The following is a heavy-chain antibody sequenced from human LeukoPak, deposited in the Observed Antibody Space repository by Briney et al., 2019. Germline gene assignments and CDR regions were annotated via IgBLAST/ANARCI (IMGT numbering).Heavy chain of an antibody. Sequence: PSETLSLTCSVSGASTTSYYWNWIRQAPGKGLEWIGYIYSDGTTSYSPSLRSRVTISIDTSRNQFSLKLSSVAAADAAVYYCARDTRSYDTSGYYYFDYWGQGALVTVSS. V-gene: IGHV4-59*01. CDR2: IYSDGTT. D-gene: IGHD3-22*01. CDR3: ARDTRSYDTSGYYYFDY. CDR1: GASTTSYY. J-gene: IGHJ4*02.